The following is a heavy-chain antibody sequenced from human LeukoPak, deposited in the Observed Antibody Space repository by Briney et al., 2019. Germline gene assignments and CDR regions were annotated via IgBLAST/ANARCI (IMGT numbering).Heavy chain of an antibody. D-gene: IGHD6-19*01. V-gene: IGHV4-61*01. CDR2: IYYSGST. Sequence: KPSETLSLTCTVSGGSVSSGSYYWSWIRQPPGKGLEWIGYIYYSGSTYYNPSLKSRVTISVDTSKNQFSLKLSSVTAADTAVYYCARLSSGLYDAFDIWGQGTMVTVSS. CDR3: ARLSSGLYDAFDI. CDR1: GGSVSSGSYY. J-gene: IGHJ3*02.